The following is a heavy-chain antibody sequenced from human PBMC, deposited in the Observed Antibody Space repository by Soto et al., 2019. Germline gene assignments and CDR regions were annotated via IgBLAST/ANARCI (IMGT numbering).Heavy chain of an antibody. D-gene: IGHD3-22*01. Sequence: QVQLVESGGGVVHPGRSLRLSCEGSGFTFSAYGMHWARQAPGKGLEWVAVISVDGSKKDFADSVKGRFTISRDDSKNTVYLQMNSLGPADTAVYYCVKGLSYYDTSGHPTMDSWGPGTLVTVSS. V-gene: IGHV3-30*18. CDR2: ISVDGSKK. CDR3: VKGLSYYDTSGHPTMDS. J-gene: IGHJ5*02. CDR1: GFTFSAYG.